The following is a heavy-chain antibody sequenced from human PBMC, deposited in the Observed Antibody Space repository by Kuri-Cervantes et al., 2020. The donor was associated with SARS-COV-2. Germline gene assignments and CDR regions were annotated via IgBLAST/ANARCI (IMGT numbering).Heavy chain of an antibody. J-gene: IGHJ4*02. CDR3: ARDAVYGDYDTTHFDS. V-gene: IGHV3-21*01. D-gene: IGHD4-17*01. Sequence: GESLKISCVGTGFTFSGYTMNWVRQAPGKGLEWVSSISSSSSYIYYADSVKGRFTISRDNAKNSLYLQMNSLRAEDTAVYYCARDAVYGDYDTTHFDSWGQGTLVTVSS. CDR2: ISSSSSYI. CDR1: GFTFSGYT.